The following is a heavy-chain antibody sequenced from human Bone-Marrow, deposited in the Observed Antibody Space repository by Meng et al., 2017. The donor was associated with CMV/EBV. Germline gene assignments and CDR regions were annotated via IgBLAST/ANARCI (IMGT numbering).Heavy chain of an antibody. V-gene: IGHV1-69*05. J-gene: IGHJ6*01. CDR3: AREWIVEGPIVDYYYYGMDV. Sequence: SVKVSCKASGGTFSSYAISWVRQAPGQGLEWMGGIIPIFGTANYAQKFQGRVTITTDESTSTAYMELSSLRSEDTAVYYCAREWIVEGPIVDYYYYGMDVWGQGTTVTGSS. CDR1: GGTFSSYA. D-gene: IGHD3-22*01. CDR2: IIPIFGTA.